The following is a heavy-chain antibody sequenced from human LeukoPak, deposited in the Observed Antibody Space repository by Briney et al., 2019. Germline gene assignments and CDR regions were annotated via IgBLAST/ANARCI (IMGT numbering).Heavy chain of an antibody. CDR1: GGSISSGDYY. CDR3: MRHVGYFSGRGYRGLDY. CDR2: IYYSGST. D-gene: IGHD5-12*01. Sequence: NASETLSLTCTVSGGSISSGDYYWSWIRQPPGKGLEWIGYIYYSGSTYYNPSLKSRVTISVDTSKNQFSLRLSSVIAADTAVYYCMRHVGYFSGRGYRGLDYWGQGTLVTVSS. V-gene: IGHV4-39*01. J-gene: IGHJ4*02.